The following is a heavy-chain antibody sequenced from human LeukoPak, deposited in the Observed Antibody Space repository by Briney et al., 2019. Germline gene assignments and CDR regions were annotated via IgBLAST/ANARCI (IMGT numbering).Heavy chain of an antibody. CDR1: GYTFTSYD. D-gene: IGHD2-2*01. CDR3: ARSGVGSTSRGYYYYGMDV. CDR2: MNPNSGNT. V-gene: IGHV1-8*01. Sequence: ASVKVSCKASGYTFTSYDINWVRQATGQGLEWMGWMNPNSGNTGYAQKFQGRVTMTRNTSISTAYMELSSLRSEDTAMYYCARSGVGSTSRGYYYYGMDVWGQGTTVTVSS. J-gene: IGHJ6*02.